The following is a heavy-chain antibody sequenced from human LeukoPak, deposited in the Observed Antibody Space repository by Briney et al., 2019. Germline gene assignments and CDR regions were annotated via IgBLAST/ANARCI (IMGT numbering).Heavy chain of an antibody. Sequence: PGGSLRLSCAASGFTFSSYAMGWVRQAPGKGLEWVSAISGSGGSTYYADSVKGRFTISRDNSKNTLYLQMNSLRAEDTAVYYCVKGDYDFWNYFDYWGQGTLVTVSS. CDR3: VKGDYDFWNYFDY. CDR2: ISGSGGST. D-gene: IGHD3-3*01. CDR1: GFTFSSYA. V-gene: IGHV3-23*01. J-gene: IGHJ4*02.